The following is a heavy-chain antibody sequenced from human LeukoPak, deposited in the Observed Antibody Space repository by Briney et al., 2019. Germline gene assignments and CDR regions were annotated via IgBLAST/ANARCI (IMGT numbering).Heavy chain of an antibody. D-gene: IGHD3-3*02. CDR2: IYPGDSDT. CDR3: ARHSSFHWLDP. J-gene: IGHJ5*02. Sequence: GESLKISCKGSGYSFTTYWTGWVRQMPGKGLEWMGIIYPGDSDTRYSPSFQGQVTISADKSISTAYLQWSSLKASDTAMYYCARHSSFHWLDPWGQGTLVTVSS. CDR1: GYSFTTYW. V-gene: IGHV5-51*01.